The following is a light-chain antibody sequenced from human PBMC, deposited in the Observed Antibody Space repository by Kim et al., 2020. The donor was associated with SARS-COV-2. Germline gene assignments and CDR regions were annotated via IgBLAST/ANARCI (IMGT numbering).Light chain of an antibody. V-gene: IGKV1-6*01. Sequence: SASVGDRVTITCRASQGIGNDLGWYQQKPGKAPKLLIYSVSSLQCGVPSRFSGSGSGTDFTLTISSLQPEDFATYYCLQDYNYPYTFGQGTKLRS. CDR1: QGIGND. J-gene: IGKJ2*01. CDR3: LQDYNYPYT. CDR2: SVS.